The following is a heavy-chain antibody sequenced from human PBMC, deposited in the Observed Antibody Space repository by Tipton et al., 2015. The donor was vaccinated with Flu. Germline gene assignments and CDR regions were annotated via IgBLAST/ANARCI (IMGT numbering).Heavy chain of an antibody. D-gene: IGHD1-1*01. CDR2: ILYSGIP. V-gene: IGHV4-61*01. Sequence: LRLSCTVSGGSISSGSYYWSWIRQPPGKGLEWIGSILYSGIPKNNPSLKSRVTLSGDTSKNQFSLQLRSVTAADTAVYYCARVLGNSHSYGMDVWGQGTTVTVSS. CDR3: ARVLGNSHSYGMDV. J-gene: IGHJ6*02. CDR1: GGSISSGSYY.